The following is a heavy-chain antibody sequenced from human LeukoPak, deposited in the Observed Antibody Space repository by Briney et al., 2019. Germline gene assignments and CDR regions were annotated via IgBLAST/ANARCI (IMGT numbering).Heavy chain of an antibody. D-gene: IGHD6-13*01. V-gene: IGHV1-18*01. Sequence: ASMKVSCKASVYSFTSYAINWARQAPGQGLEWMGWISAYNGNTDYAQKLQGRVTMTTDTSTSTAYMELRSLTSDDTAVYYCARDPLRSTWSTYYNALDVWGQGTTVTVSS. CDR3: ARDPLRSTWSTYYNALDV. CDR2: ISAYNGNT. CDR1: VYSFTSYA. J-gene: IGHJ6*02.